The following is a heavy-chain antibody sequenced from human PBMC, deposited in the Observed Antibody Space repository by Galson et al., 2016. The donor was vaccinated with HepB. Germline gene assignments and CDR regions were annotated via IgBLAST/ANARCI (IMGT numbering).Heavy chain of an antibody. J-gene: IGHJ6*02. CDR3: AKDLHYEIARSSSDFWRGLARRQSAGDSDMDV. D-gene: IGHD3-3*01. V-gene: IGHV3-23*01. CDR1: GFSVYV. Sequence: SLRLSCAASGFSVYVMSWVRQAPGKGLEWVATFSGYDSSAFCADSVKGRFTIARDSSKKTLFLQMNSLRVDDTARYFCAKDLHYEIARSSSDFWRGLARRQSAGDSDMDVWGQGTTVIVSS. CDR2: FSGYDSSA.